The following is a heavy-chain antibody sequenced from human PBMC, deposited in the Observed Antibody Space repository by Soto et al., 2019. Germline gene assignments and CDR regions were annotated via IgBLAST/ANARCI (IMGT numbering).Heavy chain of an antibody. D-gene: IGHD4-17*01. J-gene: IGHJ4*02. CDR1: GFTFSSYG. V-gene: IGHV3-30*03. CDR2: ISYDGSNK. Sequence: QVQLVESGGGVVQPGRSLRLSCAASGFTFSSYGMHWVRQAPGKGLEWVAVISYDGSNKYYADSVKGRFTISRDNSKNTLDLQMNSLGAEDTAVYYCATDRWTTVTTYCFDYWGQGTLVTVSS. CDR3: ATDRWTTVTTYCFDY.